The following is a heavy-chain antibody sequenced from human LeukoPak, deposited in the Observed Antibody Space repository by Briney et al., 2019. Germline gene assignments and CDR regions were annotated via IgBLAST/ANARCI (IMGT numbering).Heavy chain of an antibody. J-gene: IGHJ4*02. CDR1: CGSISSGSYH. Sequence: PSETLSLTCTVSCGSISSGSYHWSWIRPLPGKVLEWIGHDGSYYNPSLKSRSTISVDTSNNEFSLKLSSVTAADTAIYYCAIYFRGGGGRGIWGRGTLVTVSS. V-gene: IGHV4-31*03. CDR3: AIYFRGGGGRGI. CDR2: DGS. D-gene: IGHD2-21*01.